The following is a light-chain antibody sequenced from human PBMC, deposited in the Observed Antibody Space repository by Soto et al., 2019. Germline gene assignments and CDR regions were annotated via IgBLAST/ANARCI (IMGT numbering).Light chain of an antibody. CDR1: STDVGGYNY. CDR3: ATWDDSLSGPV. V-gene: IGLV2-8*01. CDR2: EVN. J-gene: IGLJ3*02. Sequence: QSVLTQPPSASGSPGHSVTISCTGTSTDVGGYNYVSWYQQHPGKAPKLMIYEVNKRPSGVPDRFSGSKSGTSASLAISWLRSEDEADYYCATWDDSLSGPVFGGGTQLTVL.